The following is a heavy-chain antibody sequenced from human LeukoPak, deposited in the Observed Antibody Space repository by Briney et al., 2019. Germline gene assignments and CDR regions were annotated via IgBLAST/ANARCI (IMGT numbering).Heavy chain of an antibody. Sequence: ASVKVSYKASGGTFSSYGISWVRQAPGQGLEWMGGIIPIFGTANYAQKFQGRVTINTDESTSTAYMELSSLRSEDTAVYYCAILSTTGYWGQGTLVTVSS. D-gene: IGHD2/OR15-2a*01. J-gene: IGHJ4*02. CDR1: GGTFSSYG. V-gene: IGHV1-69*05. CDR2: IIPIFGTA. CDR3: AILSTTGY.